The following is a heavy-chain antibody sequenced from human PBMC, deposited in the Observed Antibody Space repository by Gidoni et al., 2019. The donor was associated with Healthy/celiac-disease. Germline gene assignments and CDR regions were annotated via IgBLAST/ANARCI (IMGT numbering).Heavy chain of an antibody. V-gene: IGHV1-58*01. CDR2: IVVGSGNT. J-gene: IGHJ2*01. D-gene: IGHD5-18*01. CDR1: GFTFTSSA. CDR3: AADRIQLWPYWYFDL. Sequence: QMQLVQSGPEVKKPGTSVKVSCKASGFTFTSSAVQWVRQARGQRLEWIGWIVVGSGNTNYAQKFQERVTITRDMSTSTAYMELSSLRSEDTAVYYCAADRIQLWPYWYFDLWGRGTLVTVSS.